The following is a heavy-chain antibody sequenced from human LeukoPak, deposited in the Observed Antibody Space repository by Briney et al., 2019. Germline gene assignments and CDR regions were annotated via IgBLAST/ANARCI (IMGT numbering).Heavy chain of an antibody. CDR1: GGSISSGSYY. CDR2: IYTSGST. D-gene: IGHD3-3*01. V-gene: IGHV4-61*09. J-gene: IGHJ5*02. CDR3: ARVGDYYDFWSGYPRHWFDP. Sequence: PSQTLSLTCTVSGGSISSGSYYWSWIRQPAGKGLEWIGHIYTSGSTNYNPSLKSRVTISVDTSKNQFSLKLSSVTAADTAVYYCARVGDYYDFWSGYPRHWFDPWGQGTLVTVSS.